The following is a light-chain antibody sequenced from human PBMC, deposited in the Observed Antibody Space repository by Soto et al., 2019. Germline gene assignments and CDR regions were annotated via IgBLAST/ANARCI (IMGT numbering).Light chain of an antibody. CDR3: QEYNNWYPYT. Sequence: EIVTTQSPATLSVSPGERATLSCRASQSVSSNLAWYQQKPGQAPRLLIYGASTRATGIPARFSGSRSGTEFTLTITSLQSEDFAVYYCQEYNNWYPYTFGQGTKLEIK. J-gene: IGKJ2*01. CDR1: QSVSSN. CDR2: GAS. V-gene: IGKV3-15*01.